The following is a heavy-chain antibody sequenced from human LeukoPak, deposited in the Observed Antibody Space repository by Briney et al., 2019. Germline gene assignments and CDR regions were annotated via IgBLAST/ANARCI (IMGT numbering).Heavy chain of an antibody. V-gene: IGHV6-1*01. CDR1: GDRVSTNNAA. Sequence: SQTLSHTCAISGDRVSTNNAAWSWTRQSPSRGLEWLGRTYYRSKRYKYYVGSVKSRIIFNPDTSKNKFSLQLNTITPEDTAVYYYAREKVVIAATRYYGIDVWGQGTTVTVSS. J-gene: IGHJ6*02. CDR2: TYYRSKRYK. CDR3: AREKVVIAATRYYGIDV. D-gene: IGHD2-15*01.